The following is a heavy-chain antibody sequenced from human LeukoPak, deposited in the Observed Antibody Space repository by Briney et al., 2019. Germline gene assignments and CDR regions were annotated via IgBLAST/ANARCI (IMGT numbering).Heavy chain of an antibody. CDR3: AREVFGSGRYGRRNNWYDP. D-gene: IGHD3-10*01. J-gene: IGHJ5*02. CDR1: GYSFATYW. V-gene: IGHV5-51*01. CDR2: IYPGDSDT. Sequence: GESLKISCKGSGYSFATYWVAWVRQMPGKGLGWMGMIYPGDSDTRYSPSFQGQVTISADKSINTAYLQWNDLKVSDTAIYYCAREVFGSGRYGRRNNWYDPWDQGTLVTVSS.